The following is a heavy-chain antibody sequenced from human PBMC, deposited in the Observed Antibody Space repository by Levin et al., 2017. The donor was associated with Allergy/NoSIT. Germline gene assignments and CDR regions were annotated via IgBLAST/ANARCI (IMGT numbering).Heavy chain of an antibody. D-gene: IGHD3-16*02. Sequence: GGSLRLSCAASGFTFTTFWMTWVRQAPGKGLEWVANIERDGSETYYVDSVKGRFTISRDNAKNSVYLQLNSLRVDDTAVYYCAREEGWGYHYGMGVWGQGTTVTVSS. V-gene: IGHV3-7*01. CDR2: IERDGSET. J-gene: IGHJ6*02. CDR1: GFTFTTFW. CDR3: AREEGWGYHYGMGV.